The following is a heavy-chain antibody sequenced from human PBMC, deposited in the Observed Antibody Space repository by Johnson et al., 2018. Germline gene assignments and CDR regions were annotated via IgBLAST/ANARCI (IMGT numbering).Heavy chain of an antibody. D-gene: IGHD2-2*02. CDR2: IWYDGSNK. Sequence: QVQLVQSGGGVVQPGRSLRLSCAASGFTFSSYGMHWVRQAPGKGLAWVAVIWYDGSNKYYADSVQGRVTISRDNSKNTLYLQMNSLRAEDTAVYYFAKGPSYQLLYAEYLQHWGQGTLVTVSS. CDR3: AKGPSYQLLYAEYLQH. V-gene: IGHV3-33*06. J-gene: IGHJ1*01. CDR1: GFTFSSYG.